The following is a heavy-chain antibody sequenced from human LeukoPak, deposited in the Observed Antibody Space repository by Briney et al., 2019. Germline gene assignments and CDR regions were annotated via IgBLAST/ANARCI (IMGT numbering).Heavy chain of an antibody. V-gene: IGHV4-59*01. J-gene: IGHJ6*03. D-gene: IGHD6-13*01. CDR1: GGSFSGYY. CDR2: IYYSGST. CDR3: AREDSSSWYGYYYYYMDV. Sequence: SETLSLTCAVYGGSFSGYYWSWIRQPPGKGLEWIGYIYYSGSTNYNPSLKSRVTISVDTSKNQFSLKLSSVTAADTAVYYCAREDSSSWYGYYYYYMDVWGKGTTVTVSS.